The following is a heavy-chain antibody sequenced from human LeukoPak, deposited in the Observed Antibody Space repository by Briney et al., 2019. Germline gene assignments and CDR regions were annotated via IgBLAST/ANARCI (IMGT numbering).Heavy chain of an antibody. CDR2: VSGSAVGT. CDR1: GVRFSSYA. J-gene: IGHJ4*02. V-gene: IGHV3-23*01. CDR3: AKMKGPGNIAIWYFEY. D-gene: IGHD2/OR15-2a*01. Sequence: GEALRLSCAASGVRFSSYAISWVRQAPGKGREWVSVVSGSAVGTNYADSVKGRLTIYRDNSKKTLYMQMNSLRAEDTAVYYCAKMKGPGNIAIWYFEYWGQGTLVTASS.